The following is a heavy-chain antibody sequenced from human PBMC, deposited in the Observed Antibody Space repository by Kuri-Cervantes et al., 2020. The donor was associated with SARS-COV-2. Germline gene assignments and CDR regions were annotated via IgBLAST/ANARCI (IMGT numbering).Heavy chain of an antibody. Sequence: GGSLRLSCEVSGFLFSASAIHWVRQASGKGLEWVGRVRGKANNYATAYAASVKGRFTISRDDSKNMAYLQMNSLKTEDTAVYYCTRERSPLDYWGQGTLVTVSS. CDR3: TRERSPLDY. CDR1: GFLFSASA. D-gene: IGHD1-26*01. J-gene: IGHJ4*02. CDR2: VRGKANNYAT. V-gene: IGHV3-73*01.